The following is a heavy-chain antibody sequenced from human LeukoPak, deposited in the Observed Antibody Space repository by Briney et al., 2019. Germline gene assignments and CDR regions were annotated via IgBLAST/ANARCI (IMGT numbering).Heavy chain of an antibody. CDR1: GFTFSNYC. V-gene: IGHV3-21*01. J-gene: IGHJ5*02. CDR3: AGGPVAAATNWFDP. D-gene: IGHD2-15*01. Sequence: GGSLRLSCAASGFTFSNYCMNWVRQAPGKGLEWVSSISSSSSYIYYADSVRGRFTISRDNAKNSLYLQMNSLRAEDTAVYYCAGGPVAAATNWFDPWGQGTLVTVSS. CDR2: ISSSSSYI.